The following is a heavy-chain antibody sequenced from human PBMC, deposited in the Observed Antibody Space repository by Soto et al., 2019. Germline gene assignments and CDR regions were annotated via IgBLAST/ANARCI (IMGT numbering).Heavy chain of an antibody. D-gene: IGHD5-18*01. CDR2: IIPILGIA. CDR3: AREGTAMAGGGMDV. J-gene: IGHJ6*02. CDR1: GYTFSNYG. Sequence: SVKVSCKASGYTFSNYGVSWVRQAPGQGLEWMGRIIPILGIANYAQKFQGRVTITADKSTSTAYMELSSLRSEDTAVYYCAREGTAMAGGGMDVWGQGTTVTVS. V-gene: IGHV1-69*04.